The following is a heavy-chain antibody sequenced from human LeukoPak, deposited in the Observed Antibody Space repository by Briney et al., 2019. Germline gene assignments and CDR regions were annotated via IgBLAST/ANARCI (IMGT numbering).Heavy chain of an antibody. J-gene: IGHJ4*02. D-gene: IGHD6-19*01. CDR1: GYTFTGYY. V-gene: IGHV1-2*02. CDR3: AGVYSSGWYFDY. Sequence: ASVKVSCKASGYTFTGYYMHWVRQAPGQGLEWMGWINPNSGGTNYAQKFQGRVTMTRDTSISTAYMELSGLRSDDTAVYYCAGVYSSGWYFDYWGQGTLVTVSS. CDR2: INPNSGGT.